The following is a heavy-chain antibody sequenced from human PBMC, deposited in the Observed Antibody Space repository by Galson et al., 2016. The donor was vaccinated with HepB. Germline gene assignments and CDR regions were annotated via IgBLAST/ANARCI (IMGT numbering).Heavy chain of an antibody. CDR3: ARERGYRSRFLEWQFDF. D-gene: IGHD3-3*01. CDR1: GFSLGTYG. J-gene: IGHJ4*02. Sequence: SLRLSCAASGFSLGTYGMHWVRQAPGKGLEWVAVIWNDGRNQYYADSVKGRFTISGDNSKNTLYVQMNSLRAEDTAVYYCARERGYRSRFLEWQFDFWGQGTLVTVSS. V-gene: IGHV3-33*01. CDR2: IWNDGRNQ.